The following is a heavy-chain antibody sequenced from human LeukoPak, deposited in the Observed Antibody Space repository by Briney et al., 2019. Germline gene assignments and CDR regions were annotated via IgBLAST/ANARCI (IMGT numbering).Heavy chain of an antibody. D-gene: IGHD3-22*01. CDR2: MSGGDGST. CDR1: GFTFSSYA. J-gene: IGHJ4*02. CDR3: AKHFYDSSGYSR. V-gene: IGHV3-23*01. Sequence: GGSLRLSCAASGFTFSSYAMSWVRQAPGRGLEWVSAMSGGDGSTFYADSVTGRFTVSRDNSKNSLYLQMKSLRAEDTAVYYCAKHFYDSSGYSRWGQGALATV.